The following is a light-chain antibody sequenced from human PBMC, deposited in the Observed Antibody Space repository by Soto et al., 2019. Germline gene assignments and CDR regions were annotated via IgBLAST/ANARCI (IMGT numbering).Light chain of an antibody. J-gene: IGLJ2*01. CDR1: YSDIGDYNY. CDR2: EVS. V-gene: IGLV2-8*01. Sequence: QAVLTQPPSASGSPGKSVTISCAGSYSDIGDYNYVSWYQQHPGKVPKLIISEVSKRPSGVPDRFSGSKSGYTASLTVSDLQPADEAVYYCSSYSGTNSNVIFGGGTKLTVL. CDR3: SSYSGTNSNVI.